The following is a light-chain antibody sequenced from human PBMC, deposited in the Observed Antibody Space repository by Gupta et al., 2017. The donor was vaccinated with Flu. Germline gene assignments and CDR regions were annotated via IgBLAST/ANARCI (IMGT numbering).Light chain of an antibody. CDR2: AAS. CDR3: LQHNSYAWT. Sequence: DIHMPQSPSSLSASVGDRVTITCRASQGIGIDLSWYQQKPRTAPKRLIFAASKVESGVPPRFSGSGSGTTFTLTIGSLQPEDIATYYCLQHNSYAWTFGQGTKVELK. V-gene: IGKV1-17*01. J-gene: IGKJ1*01. CDR1: QGIGID.